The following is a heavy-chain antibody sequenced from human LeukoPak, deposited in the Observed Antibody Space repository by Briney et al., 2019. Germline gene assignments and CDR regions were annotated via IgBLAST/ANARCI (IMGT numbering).Heavy chain of an antibody. CDR2: ISGSGGST. J-gene: IGHJ6*03. Sequence: PGGSLRLSCAASGFTFSSYGMSWVRQAPGKGLEWVSAISGSGGSTYYADSVKGRFTVSGDNSKNTLYLQMKSLRAEDTAVYYCAKGGGYEAQYYYYHLDVWGKGTTVTVSS. V-gene: IGHV3-23*01. D-gene: IGHD5-12*01. CDR1: GFTFSSYG. CDR3: AKGGGYEAQYYYYHLDV.